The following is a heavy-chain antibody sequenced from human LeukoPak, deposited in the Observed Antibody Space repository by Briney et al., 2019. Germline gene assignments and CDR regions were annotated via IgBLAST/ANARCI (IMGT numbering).Heavy chain of an antibody. CDR1: GGSFSGYY. CDR2: INHSGST. Sequence: SETLSLTCAVYGGSFSGYYWGWIRQPPGKGLEWIGEINHSGSTNYNPSLKSRVTISVDTSKNQFSLKLSSVTAADTAVYYCARGQVTIYTFDPWGQGTLVTVSS. J-gene: IGHJ5*02. V-gene: IGHV4-34*01. CDR3: ARGQVTIYTFDP. D-gene: IGHD3-3*01.